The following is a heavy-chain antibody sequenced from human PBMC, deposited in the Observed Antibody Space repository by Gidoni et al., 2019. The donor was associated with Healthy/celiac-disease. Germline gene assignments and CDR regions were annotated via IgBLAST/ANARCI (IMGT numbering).Heavy chain of an antibody. CDR2: ISWDGGST. Sequence: EVQLVESGGVVVQPGGSLRLSFAASGLPFDYYTMHWARQAPGKGLEWVCLISWDGGSTYYADSVKGRFTISRDNSKNSLYLQMNSLRTEDTALYYCAKGSPYSSSSSLFDYWGQGTLVTVSS. CDR3: AKGSPYSSSSSLFDY. D-gene: IGHD6-13*01. V-gene: IGHV3-43*01. CDR1: GLPFDYYT. J-gene: IGHJ4*02.